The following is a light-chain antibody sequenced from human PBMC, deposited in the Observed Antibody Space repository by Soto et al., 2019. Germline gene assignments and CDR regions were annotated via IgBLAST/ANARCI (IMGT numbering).Light chain of an antibody. CDR3: QQYGSIPWP. J-gene: IGKJ1*01. CDR1: QSVGTN. CDR2: GTC. Sequence: EIVMTQSPSTVSVSPGEAATLTCRASQSVGTNLAWYQQKPGQAPRLLIYGTCSRATGIPDRFSGSGSGTAFTLPISSLEPEDFAVYYCQQYGSIPWPFGQGPMV. V-gene: IGKV3D-15*01.